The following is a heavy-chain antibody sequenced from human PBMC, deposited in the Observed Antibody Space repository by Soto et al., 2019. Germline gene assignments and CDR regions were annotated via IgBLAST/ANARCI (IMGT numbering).Heavy chain of an antibody. D-gene: IGHD2-21*02. CDR1: GFTFSMYS. V-gene: IGHV3-7*03. CDR2: IPQDGVDG. CDR3: ARDHLILPAHDFFYGSDV. J-gene: IGHJ6*02. Sequence: GGSLRLSCEVSGFTFSMYSMSWVRQTPGKGLEWVAKIPQDGVDGHYADSVKGRFTISGDNGKNSLYLQMNNLRAEDTAVYYCARDHLILPAHDFFYGSDVWGRGATVTVSS.